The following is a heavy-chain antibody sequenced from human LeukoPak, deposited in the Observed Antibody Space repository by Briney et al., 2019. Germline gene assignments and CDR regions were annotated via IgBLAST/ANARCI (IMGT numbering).Heavy chain of an antibody. V-gene: IGHV3-66*01. Sequence: PARSLRLSCAASGFTFSRFAMHWVRQAPGRGLEWVAVIYSGGSTYYADSVKGRFTISRDNSKNTLYLQMNSLRAEDTAVYYCARDWAGYYDGGGYYYYYGMDVWGQGTTVTVSS. CDR1: GFTFSRFA. J-gene: IGHJ6*02. CDR2: IYSGGST. CDR3: ARDWAGYYDGGGYYYYYGMDV. D-gene: IGHD3-22*01.